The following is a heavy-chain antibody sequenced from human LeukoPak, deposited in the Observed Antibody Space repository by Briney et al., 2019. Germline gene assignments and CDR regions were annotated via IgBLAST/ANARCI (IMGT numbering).Heavy chain of an antibody. Sequence: ASVKVSCKASGYTFTGYFMHWVRQAPGQGLEWMGRINPNSGGTNYAQKFQGRVTMTRDTSISTAYMELSRLRSDDTAVYYCARLIMITFGGIYGMDVWGQGTTVTVSS. D-gene: IGHD3-16*01. V-gene: IGHV1-2*06. CDR1: GYTFTGYF. CDR3: ARLIMITFGGIYGMDV. CDR2: INPNSGGT. J-gene: IGHJ6*02.